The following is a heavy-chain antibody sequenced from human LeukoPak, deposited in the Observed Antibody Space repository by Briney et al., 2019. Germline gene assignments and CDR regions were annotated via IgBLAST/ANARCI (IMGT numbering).Heavy chain of an antibody. V-gene: IGHV4-59*12. CDR2: IYYSGST. CDR1: GGSISSYY. D-gene: IGHD2-15*01. J-gene: IGHJ4*02. CDR3: ARDGRIDFDY. Sequence: SETLSLTCTVSGGSISSYYWSWIRQPPGKGLEWIGYIYYSGSTNYNPSLKSRVTISVDTSKNQFSLKLSSVTAADAAVYYCARDGRIDFDYWGQGTLVTVSS.